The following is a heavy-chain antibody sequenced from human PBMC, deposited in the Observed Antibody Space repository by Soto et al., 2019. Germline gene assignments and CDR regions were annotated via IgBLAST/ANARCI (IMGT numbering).Heavy chain of an antibody. CDR3: AKAPDTAMEYNWFDP. CDR1: GFTFSSYA. CDR2: ISGSGGST. D-gene: IGHD5-18*01. J-gene: IGHJ5*02. Sequence: GGSLRLSCAASGFTFSSYAMSWVRQAPGKGLEWVSAISGSGGSTHYADSVKGRFTISRDNSKNTLYLQMNSLRAEDTAVYYCAKAPDTAMEYNWFDPWGQGTLVTVSS. V-gene: IGHV3-23*01.